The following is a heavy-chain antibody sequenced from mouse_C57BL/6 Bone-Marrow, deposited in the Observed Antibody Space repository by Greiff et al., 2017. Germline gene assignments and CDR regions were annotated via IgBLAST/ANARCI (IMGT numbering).Heavy chain of an antibody. J-gene: IGHJ1*03. Sequence: VQLLQSGAELVRPGASVKLSCKASGYTFTSYGISWVKQRPGQGLEWIGEIYPRSGNTYYNEKFKGKAILTADKSSSTAYMELRSLTSEDSAVYFCADYCGSSCWYFDDWGTGTTVTVSS. V-gene: IGHV1-81*01. CDR2: IYPRSGNT. CDR1: GYTFTSYG. CDR3: ADYCGSSCWYFDD. D-gene: IGHD1-1*01.